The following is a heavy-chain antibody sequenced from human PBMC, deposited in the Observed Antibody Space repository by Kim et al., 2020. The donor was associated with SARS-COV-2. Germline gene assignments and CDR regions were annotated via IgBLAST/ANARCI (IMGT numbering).Heavy chain of an antibody. V-gene: IGHV4-39*01. J-gene: IGHJ3*02. Sequence: LESRVTISVDTSKKQFSLRLSSVTAADTAVYYCAGESITMLRGVIDAFDIWGQGTMVTVSS. D-gene: IGHD3-10*01. CDR3: AGESITMLRGVIDAFDI.